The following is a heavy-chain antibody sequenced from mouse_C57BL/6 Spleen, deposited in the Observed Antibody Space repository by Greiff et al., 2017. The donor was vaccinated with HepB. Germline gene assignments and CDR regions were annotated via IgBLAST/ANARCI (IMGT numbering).Heavy chain of an antibody. CDR1: GYTFTSYW. Sequence: VKLQQPGAELVKPGASVKMSCKASGYTFTSYWITWVKQRPGQGLEWIGDIYPGSGSTNYNEKFKSKATLTVDTSSSTAYMQLSSLTSEDSAVYYCARSLYYSNYLYYFDYWGQGTTLTVSS. CDR2: IYPGSGST. V-gene: IGHV1-55*01. D-gene: IGHD2-5*01. CDR3: ARSLYYSNYLYYFDY. J-gene: IGHJ2*01.